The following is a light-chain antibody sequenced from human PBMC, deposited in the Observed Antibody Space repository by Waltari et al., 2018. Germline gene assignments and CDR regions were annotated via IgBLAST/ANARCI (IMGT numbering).Light chain of an antibody. J-gene: IGKJ2*01. CDR2: WAS. CDR1: QSVLYSSNNKNY. CDR3: LQYYSTPLT. V-gene: IGKV4-1*01. Sequence: DIVMTQSPDSLAVSLGERATLNCQSSQSVLYSSNNKNYLAWYQQKPGQPPKLLIYWASTRESGVPDRFSGSGSGTDFTLTISSLQAEDVAVYYCLQYYSTPLTFGQGTKLEIK.